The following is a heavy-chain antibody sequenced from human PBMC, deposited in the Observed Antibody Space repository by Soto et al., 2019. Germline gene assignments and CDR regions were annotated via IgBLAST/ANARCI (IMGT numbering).Heavy chain of an antibody. Sequence: PSETLSLTCTVSGGSISSYYWSWIRQPPGKGLEWIGYIYYSGSTKYNPSLKSRVTISVDRSKNQFSLKLSSVTAADTAVYYCARLDPWSRRRIAMDTEDNWFDPWGQGTLVTVSS. CDR3: ARLDPWSRRRIAMDTEDNWFDP. CDR2: IYYSGST. J-gene: IGHJ5*02. D-gene: IGHD2-21*01. CDR1: GGSISSYY. V-gene: IGHV4-59*08.